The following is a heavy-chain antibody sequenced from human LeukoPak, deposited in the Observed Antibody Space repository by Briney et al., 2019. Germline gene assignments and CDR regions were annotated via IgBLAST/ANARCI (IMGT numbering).Heavy chain of an antibody. CDR3: ASTDYDSSGLTHDY. D-gene: IGHD3-22*01. V-gene: IGHV4-31*03. Sequence: SETLSLTCTVSGGSISSGGYYWSWIRQHPGKGLEWIRYIYYSGSTYYNPSLKSRVTISVDTSKNQFSLKLSSVTAADTAVYYCASTDYDSSGLTHDYWGQGTLVTVSS. J-gene: IGHJ4*02. CDR1: GGSISSGGYY. CDR2: IYYSGST.